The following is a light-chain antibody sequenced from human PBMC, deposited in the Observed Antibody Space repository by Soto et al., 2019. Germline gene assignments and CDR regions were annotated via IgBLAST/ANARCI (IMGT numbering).Light chain of an antibody. CDR3: MQGTHAPYS. J-gene: IGKJ2*01. Sequence: DVVLPQSPLSLPATLGQPASISCRSSQGLVYLDGNIYLSWFHRRPGHSPRRLIFAISDRDSGVADRLSGSGAGTNFTLRISRGEAQDVGLYFCMQGTHAPYSFGQGTKVEIK. V-gene: IGKV2-30*01. CDR1: QGLVYLDGNIY. CDR2: AIS.